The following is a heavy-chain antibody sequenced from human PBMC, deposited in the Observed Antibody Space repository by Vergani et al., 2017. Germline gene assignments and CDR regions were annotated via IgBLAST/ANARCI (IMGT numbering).Heavy chain of an antibody. Sequence: QVQLVQSGAEVKKPGASVKVSCKVSGYTLTELSMHWVRQAPGKGLEWMGGFDPEDGETIYAQKFQGRVTMTEDTSTDTAYMELSSLRSEDTAVYYCARGPLAARQSNYYYYGMDVWGQGTTVTVSS. CDR1: GYTLTELS. V-gene: IGHV1-24*01. J-gene: IGHJ6*02. D-gene: IGHD6-6*01. CDR3: ARGPLAARQSNYYYYGMDV. CDR2: FDPEDGET.